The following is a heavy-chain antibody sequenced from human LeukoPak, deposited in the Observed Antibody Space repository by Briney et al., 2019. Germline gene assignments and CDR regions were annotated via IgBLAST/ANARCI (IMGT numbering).Heavy chain of an antibody. V-gene: IGHV3-23*01. Sequence: PGGSLRLSCAASGFTFSNYDMSWVRQAPGKGLEWVSGISGGSTYHADSVKGRFTISRDNSKNTLYLQMNSLRAEDTAVYYCAKELDSSGYFDYWGQGTLVTVSS. J-gene: IGHJ4*02. CDR1: GFTFSNYD. CDR2: ISGGST. CDR3: AKELDSSGYFDY. D-gene: IGHD3-22*01.